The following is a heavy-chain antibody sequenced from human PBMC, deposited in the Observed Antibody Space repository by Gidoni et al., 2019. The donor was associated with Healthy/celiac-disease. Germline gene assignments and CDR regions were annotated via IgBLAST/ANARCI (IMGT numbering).Heavy chain of an antibody. CDR2: ISSSSSYI. J-gene: IGHJ6*02. CDR3: ASPTDILTGYYAYYYYGMDV. Sequence: LEWVSSISSSSSYIYYADSVKGRFTISRDNAKNSLYLQMNSLRAEDTAVYYCASPTDILTGYYAYYYYGMDVWGQGTTVTVSS. D-gene: IGHD3-9*01. V-gene: IGHV3-21*01.